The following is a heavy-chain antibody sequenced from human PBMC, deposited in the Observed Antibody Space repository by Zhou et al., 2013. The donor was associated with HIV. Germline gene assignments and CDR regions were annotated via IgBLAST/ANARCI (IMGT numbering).Heavy chain of an antibody. D-gene: IGHD3-10*01. Sequence: QVQLQESGPGLVKPSETLSLTCTVSGASLSDYYWSWIRQPAGKGLEWIGRIYTSGSPIYNPSLKSRLTMSLDTSKNQVSLRLTFVSAADTAVYYCAKGINWFDPWGQGTLVTVSA. V-gene: IGHV4-4*07. CDR3: AKGINWFDP. J-gene: IGHJ5*02. CDR2: IYTSGSP. CDR1: GASLSDYY.